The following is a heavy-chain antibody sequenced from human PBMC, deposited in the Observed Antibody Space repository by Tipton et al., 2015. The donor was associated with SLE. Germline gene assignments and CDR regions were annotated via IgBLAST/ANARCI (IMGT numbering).Heavy chain of an antibody. CDR1: GGSISSYY. D-gene: IGHD3-10*01. CDR2: IYYSGST. J-gene: IGHJ1*01. Sequence: TLSLTCTVSGGSISSYYWSWIRQPPGKGLEWIGYIYYSGSTNYNPSLKNRVPISVDTSKNQFSLKLSAVLAADTAVYYCARVRGRGYFQHWGQGTLVTVSS. CDR3: ARVRGRGYFQH. V-gene: IGHV4-59*01.